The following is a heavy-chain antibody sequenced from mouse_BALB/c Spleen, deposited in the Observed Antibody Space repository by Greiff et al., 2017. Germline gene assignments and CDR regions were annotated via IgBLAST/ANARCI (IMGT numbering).Heavy chain of an antibody. CDR2: ISSGGST. J-gene: IGHJ4*01. CDR1: GFTFSSYA. D-gene: IGHD2-1*01. Sequence: EVQLVESGGGLVKPGGSLKLSCAASGFTFSSYAMSWVRQTPEKRLEWVASISSGGSTYYPDSVKGRFTISRDNARNILYLQMSSLRSEDTAMYYCARRGDYGNYEGAMDYWGQGTSVTVSS. CDR3: ARRGDYGNYEGAMDY. V-gene: IGHV5-6-5*01.